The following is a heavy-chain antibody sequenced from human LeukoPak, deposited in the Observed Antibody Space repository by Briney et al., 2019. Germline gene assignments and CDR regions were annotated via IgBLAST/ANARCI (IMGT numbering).Heavy chain of an antibody. Sequence: PGGSLRLSCAASGFTFSSYGMHWVRRAPGKGLEWVAVISYDGSNKYYAGSVKGRFTISRDNSKNTLYLQMNSLRAEDTAVYYCAKSNVRGTWTTPFDYWGQGTLVTVSS. CDR3: AKSNVRGTWTTPFDY. V-gene: IGHV3-30*18. CDR2: ISYDGSNK. D-gene: IGHD3-10*02. J-gene: IGHJ4*02. CDR1: GFTFSSYG.